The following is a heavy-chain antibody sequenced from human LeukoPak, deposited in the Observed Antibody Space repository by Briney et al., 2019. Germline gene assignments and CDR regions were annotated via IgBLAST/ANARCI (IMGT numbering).Heavy chain of an antibody. D-gene: IGHD1/OR15-1a*01. J-gene: IGHJ4*02. V-gene: IGHV3-23*01. CDR1: GFTLKTFD. CDR3: ARAISQFVIGGTAH. CDR2: SDADGRLT. Sequence: GGSLRLSCAASGFTLKTFDRSWVRQAPGKGLEWVSSSDADGRLTYYDDSVKGRFTISRDNSRDTLYLQMDSLRAEDSAVYYCARAISQFVIGGTAHGGQATQVTVSS.